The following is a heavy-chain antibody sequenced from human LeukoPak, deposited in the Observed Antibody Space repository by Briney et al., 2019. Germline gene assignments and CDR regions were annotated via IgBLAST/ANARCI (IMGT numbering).Heavy chain of an antibody. CDR2: INPNNGGT. CDR1: GYTFTGYS. CDR3: ASGYCSAGTCYALDY. Sequence: GASVKVSCKASGYTFTGYSMHWVRQAPGQGLEWMGWINPNNGGTNYAQKFHGRVTMTGDASISTACMDLSRLRSDDTAVYYCASGYCSAGTCYALDYWGQGTLVTVSS. D-gene: IGHD2-15*01. J-gene: IGHJ4*02. V-gene: IGHV1-2*02.